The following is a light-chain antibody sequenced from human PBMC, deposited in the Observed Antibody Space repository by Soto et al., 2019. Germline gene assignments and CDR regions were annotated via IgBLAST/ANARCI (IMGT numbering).Light chain of an antibody. V-gene: IGKV3-20*01. CDR3: QLYGTSPMFT. CDR1: QSVSSNS. J-gene: IGKJ2*01. Sequence: EIVLTQSPGTLSLSPGERATLSCTASQSVSSNSLAWYLQKPGQAPRLLIYSASSRATGIPDRFSGSGSGTDFTLTISRLEPEDFAVYYCQLYGTSPMFTFGRGTRLEIK. CDR2: SAS.